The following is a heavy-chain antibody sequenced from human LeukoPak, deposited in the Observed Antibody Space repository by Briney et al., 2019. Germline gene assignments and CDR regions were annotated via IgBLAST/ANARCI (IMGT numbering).Heavy chain of an antibody. Sequence: ASVKVSCKASGHTFTGYYMHWVRQAPGQGLEWMGWITANSGGTNYAHQFQGRVTMTRDPSISTAYLELSRLRSDDTAVYYCASKWVTYYYNSSYYHYPTDVFDIWGQGTMVTVSS. CDR1: GHTFTGYY. CDR3: ASKWVTYYYNSSYYHYPTDVFDI. CDR2: ITANSGGT. J-gene: IGHJ3*02. D-gene: IGHD3-22*01. V-gene: IGHV1-2*07.